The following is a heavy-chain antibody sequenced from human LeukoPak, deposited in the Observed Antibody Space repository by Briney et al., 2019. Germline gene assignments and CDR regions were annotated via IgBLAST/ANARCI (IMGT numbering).Heavy chain of an antibody. V-gene: IGHV3-9*01. CDR1: GFTFSGYG. Sequence: GGSLRLSCAASGFTFSGYGMHWVRQAPGKGLEWVSGISWNSGSIGYAGSVKGRFTISRDNAKNSLYLQMNSLRAEDTALYYCAKGEMATIDYWGQGTLVTVSS. CDR3: AKGEMATIDY. J-gene: IGHJ4*02. CDR2: ISWNSGSI. D-gene: IGHD5-24*01.